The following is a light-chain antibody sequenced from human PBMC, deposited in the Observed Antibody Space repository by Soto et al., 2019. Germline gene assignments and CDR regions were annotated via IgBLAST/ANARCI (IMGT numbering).Light chain of an antibody. CDR1: SSNIGAGFD. CDR3: QSYDSGLSGLYV. Sequence: QSVLTQPPSVSGAPGQRVTISCTGSSSNIGAGFDVHWYQQLPGTAPRLLIYGNSKRPSGVPDRFSGSKSGTSASLAITGLQAEDEADYYCQSYDSGLSGLYVFGTGTKLTVL. V-gene: IGLV1-40*01. J-gene: IGLJ1*01. CDR2: GNS.